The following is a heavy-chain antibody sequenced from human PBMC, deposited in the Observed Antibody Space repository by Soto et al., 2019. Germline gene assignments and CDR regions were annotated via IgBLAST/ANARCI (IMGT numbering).Heavy chain of an antibody. J-gene: IGHJ5*02. CDR2: ISSSSSTI. Sequence: EVQLVESGGGLVQPGGSLRLSCVASGFTFSSSSMNWVRQAAGRGLEWVSYISSSSSTIYYADSVKGRFTISRDNAKNSLDLQMNSLRDEDTAVYYCARESAALNWFDPWGQGTLVTVSS. V-gene: IGHV3-48*02. CDR3: ARESAALNWFDP. D-gene: IGHD2-2*01. CDR1: GFTFSSSS.